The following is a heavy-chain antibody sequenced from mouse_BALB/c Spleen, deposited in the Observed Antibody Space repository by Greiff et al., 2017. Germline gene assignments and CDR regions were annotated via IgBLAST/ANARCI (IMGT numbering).Heavy chain of an antibody. CDR2: IYPGSGNT. Sequence: QVQLQQSGAELVRPGTSVKISCKASGYAFTNYWLGWVKQRPGHGLEWIGDIYPGSGNTYYNEKFKGKATLTADKSSGTAYMQLSSQTSEDSAVYFCVCLWLRRKAFDYWGQGTTLTVSS. D-gene: IGHD2-2*01. CDR3: VCLWLRRKAFDY. CDR1: GYAFTNYW. V-gene: IGHV1-63*01. J-gene: IGHJ2*01.